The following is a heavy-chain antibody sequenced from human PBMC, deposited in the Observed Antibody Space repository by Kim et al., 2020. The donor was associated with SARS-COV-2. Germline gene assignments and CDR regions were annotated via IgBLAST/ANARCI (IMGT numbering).Heavy chain of an antibody. V-gene: IGHV1-69*13. J-gene: IGHJ4*02. D-gene: IGHD4-17*01. CDR1: GGTFSSYA. Sequence: SVKVSCKASGGTFSSYAISWVRQAPGQGLEWMGGIIPIFGTANYAQKFQGRVTITADESTSTAYMELSSLRSEDTAVYYCARGLASTVPFDYWGQGTLVTVSS. CDR2: IIPIFGTA. CDR3: ARGLASTVPFDY.